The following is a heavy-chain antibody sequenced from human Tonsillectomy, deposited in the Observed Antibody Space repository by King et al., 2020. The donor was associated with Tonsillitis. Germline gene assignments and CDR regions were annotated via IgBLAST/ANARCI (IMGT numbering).Heavy chain of an antibody. V-gene: IGHV4-4*07. J-gene: IGHJ4*02. CDR3: ARDQPVGSTRFDY. Sequence: LQLQESGPGLVKPSDTLSLTCTVSGASMNTYYCSWIRQPAEGGLEWIGRIHTSGSSNYNPSLESRVPMSVDASKNQFSLNLTSMTAADTAVYYCARDQPVGSTRFDYWGQGILVTVSS. CDR1: GASMNTYY. CDR2: IHTSGSS. D-gene: IGHD2-2*01.